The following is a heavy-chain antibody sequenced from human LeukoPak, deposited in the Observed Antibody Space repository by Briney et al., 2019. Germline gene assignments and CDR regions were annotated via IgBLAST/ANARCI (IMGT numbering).Heavy chain of an antibody. D-gene: IGHD6-6*01. J-gene: IGHJ3*02. Sequence: ASVKVSCKASGYTFTGYYMHWVRQAPGQGLEWMGWINPYSGGTHYALIFQDRVTMTRDTSISTAYMELSRLRSDDTAVYYCARRIAGRLINDAFDIWGQGTMVTVSS. CDR1: GYTFTGYY. CDR3: ARRIAGRLINDAFDI. V-gene: IGHV1-2*02. CDR2: INPYSGGT.